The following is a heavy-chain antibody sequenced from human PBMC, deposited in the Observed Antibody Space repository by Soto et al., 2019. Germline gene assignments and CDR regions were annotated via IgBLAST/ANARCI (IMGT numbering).Heavy chain of an antibody. CDR1: GFTFSSYG. J-gene: IGHJ6*02. V-gene: IGHV3-30*18. D-gene: IGHD6-19*01. Sequence: AGGSLRLSCAASGFTFSSYGMHWVRQAPGKGLEWVAVISYDGSNKYYADSVKGRFTISRDNSKNTLYLQMNSLRAEDTAVYYCAKALPNSSGWYWGYYYHGMDVWGQGTTVTVSS. CDR2: ISYDGSNK. CDR3: AKALPNSSGWYWGYYYHGMDV.